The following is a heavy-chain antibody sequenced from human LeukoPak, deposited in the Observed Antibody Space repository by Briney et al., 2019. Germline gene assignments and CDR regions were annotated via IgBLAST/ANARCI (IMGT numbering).Heavy chain of an antibody. CDR3: ARRGGMVRDPNWFDP. CDR2: INHSGST. V-gene: IGHV4-34*01. D-gene: IGHD3-10*01. Sequence: SETLSPTCSVSGGSISGYYWSWIRQPPGKGLEWLGEINHSGSTNYNPSLKSRVTISVDTSKNQFSLKLSSVTAADTAVYYCARRGGMVRDPNWFDPWGQGTLVTVSS. CDR1: GGSISGYY. J-gene: IGHJ5*02.